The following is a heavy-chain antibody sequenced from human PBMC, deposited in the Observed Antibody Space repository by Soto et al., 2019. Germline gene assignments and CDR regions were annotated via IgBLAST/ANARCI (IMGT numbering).Heavy chain of an antibody. D-gene: IGHD6-19*01. J-gene: IGHJ4*02. CDR1: GFTLSTYW. CDR2: ISSDGSST. Sequence: EVQLVESGGGLVRPGGSLRLSCAASGFTLSTYWMHWVRHAPGKGLVWVSRISSDGSSTTYEDSVKGRFTIYRDNAKNTLFLQMNSLRPEDTAVYYSARSIGYISGSAYWGQGTLVTVSS. CDR3: ARSIGYISGSAY. V-gene: IGHV3-74*01.